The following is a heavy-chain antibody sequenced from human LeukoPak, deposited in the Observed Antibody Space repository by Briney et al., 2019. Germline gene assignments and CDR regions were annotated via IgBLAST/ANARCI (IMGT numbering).Heavy chain of an antibody. J-gene: IGHJ4*02. Sequence: ASVKVSCKASGYTFTGYYMHWVRQAPGQGLEWMGWINPNSGGTNYAQKFQGWVTMTRDTSISTAYMELSRLRSDDTAVYYCARGVYYDILTGFQPDFDYWGQGTLVTVSS. CDR1: GYTFTGYY. D-gene: IGHD3-9*01. CDR2: INPNSGGT. V-gene: IGHV1-2*04. CDR3: ARGVYYDILTGFQPDFDY.